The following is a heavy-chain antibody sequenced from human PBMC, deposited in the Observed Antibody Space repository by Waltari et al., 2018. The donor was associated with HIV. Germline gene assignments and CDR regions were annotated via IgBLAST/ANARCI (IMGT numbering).Heavy chain of an antibody. D-gene: IGHD5-12*01. CDR2: ISSNGGST. V-gene: IGHV3-64*01. J-gene: IGHJ4*02. CDR3: ARAGSGYGRGFDY. CDR1: GFTFSSYA. Sequence: EVQLVESGGGLVQPGGSLRLSCAASGFTFSSYAMHWVRQAPGKGLEYVSAISSNGGSTYYANSVKGRFTISRDNSKNTLYLQMGSLRAEDMAVYYCARAGSGYGRGFDYWGQGTLVTVSS.